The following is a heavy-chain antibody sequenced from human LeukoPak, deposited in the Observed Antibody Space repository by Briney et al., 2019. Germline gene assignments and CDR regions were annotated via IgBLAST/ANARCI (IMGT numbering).Heavy chain of an antibody. CDR1: GFIFSSYT. CDR3: ARAEMWVLRNSDY. CDR2: ISTKSNNT. J-gene: IGHJ4*02. D-gene: IGHD3-9*01. Sequence: GGSLRLSCAASGFIFSSYTLNWVRQAPGKGLEWVSSISTKSNNTYYADSVKGRFTISRDNAENSLFLQMNSLRAEDTAVYYCARAEMWVLRNSDYWGQGTLVTVSS. V-gene: IGHV3-21*01.